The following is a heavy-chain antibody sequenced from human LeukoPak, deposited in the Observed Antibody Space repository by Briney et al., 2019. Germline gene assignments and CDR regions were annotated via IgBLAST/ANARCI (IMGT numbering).Heavy chain of an antibody. D-gene: IGHD2-21*02. CDR1: GFTVSSNY. J-gene: IGHJ4*02. Sequence: GGSLRLSCVVSGFTVSSNYMSWVRQAPGKGLEWVGRTRNKANSYTTEYAASVKGRFTISRDDSKNSLYLQMNSLKTEDTAVYYCATTSAYCGGDCYWRGYYFDYWGQGTLVTVSS. CDR2: TRNKANSYTT. CDR3: ATTSAYCGGDCYWRGYYFDY. V-gene: IGHV3-72*01.